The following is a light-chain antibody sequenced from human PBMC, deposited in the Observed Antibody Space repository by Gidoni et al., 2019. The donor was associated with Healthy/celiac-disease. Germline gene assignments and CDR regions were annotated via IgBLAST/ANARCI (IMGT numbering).Light chain of an antibody. CDR2: DVS. Sequence: SALTQPVSVSGSPGQSITISFTGTSSDVGGYNYVSWYQQHPGKAPKLMIYDVSNRPSGVSNRFSGSKSGNTASLTISGLKAEDEADYYCSSYTSSSTLEVFGGGTKLTVL. CDR3: SSYTSSSTLEV. CDR1: SSDVGGYNY. J-gene: IGLJ2*01. V-gene: IGLV2-14*01.